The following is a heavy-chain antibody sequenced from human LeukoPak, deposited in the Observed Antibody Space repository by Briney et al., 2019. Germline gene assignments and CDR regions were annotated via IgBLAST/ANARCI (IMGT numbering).Heavy chain of an antibody. CDR1: ENTFTNYY. Sequence: ASVKVSCKASENTFTNYYMHWVRQAPGQGLEWLGIINPNGGRTAYAQNFQGRVSMTRDTSTTTVYMELSSLRSDDTAVYYCVRESRGIINYFDFWGQGTLVTVSS. V-gene: IGHV1-46*01. D-gene: IGHD3-22*01. J-gene: IGHJ4*02. CDR3: VRESRGIINYFDF. CDR2: INPNGGRT.